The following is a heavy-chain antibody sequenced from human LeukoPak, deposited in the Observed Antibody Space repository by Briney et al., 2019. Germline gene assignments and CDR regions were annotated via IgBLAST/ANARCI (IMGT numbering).Heavy chain of an antibody. CDR2: VNGPGDWT. D-gene: IGHD6-25*01. CDR1: GFTFSSHW. J-gene: IGHJ3*01. CDR3: AREVFEGQRQSDAFDV. V-gene: IGHV3-74*01. Sequence: PGGSLRLSCAASGFTFSSHWMHWVRQAPGEGLVWVSRVNGPGDWTHYADSVRGRFIISRDNAENTISLQMNSLRAEDTAVYFCAREVFEGQRQSDAFDVWGQGTMVTVSS.